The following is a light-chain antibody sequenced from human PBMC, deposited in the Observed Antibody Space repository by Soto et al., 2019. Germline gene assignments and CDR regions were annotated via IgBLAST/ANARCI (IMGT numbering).Light chain of an antibody. V-gene: IGKV1-5*03. CDR3: QQYNGYSWS. J-gene: IGKJ1*01. CDR2: KVS. Sequence: DIQMTQSPSTLSASVGDRVTITCRASQSLNDWLACFQQKQGKAPNLLIYKVSNLESGVPSRFSGSGSGTEFPLIISSLQPDDFATYCCQQYNGYSWSFGQGTKVEIK. CDR1: QSLNDW.